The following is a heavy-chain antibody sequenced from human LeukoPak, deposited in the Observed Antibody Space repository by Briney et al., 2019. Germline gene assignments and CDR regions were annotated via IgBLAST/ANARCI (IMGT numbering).Heavy chain of an antibody. V-gene: IGHV4-39*07. CDR1: GASINSGAFF. Sequence: SGTLSLTCSVSGASINSGAFFWGWIRQSPGMGLRWIASIYHNGSTYYTPSLKSRLTMSLDMSKNHFSLRLKSVTAADTAVYYCAREEFGTALFDLWGQGTLVTVSS. J-gene: IGHJ5*02. D-gene: IGHD1-7*01. CDR3: AREEFGTALFDL. CDR2: IYHNGST.